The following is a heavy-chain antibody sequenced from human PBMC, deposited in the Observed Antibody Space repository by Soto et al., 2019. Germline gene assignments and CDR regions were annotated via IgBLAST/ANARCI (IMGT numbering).Heavy chain of an antibody. D-gene: IGHD5-12*01. CDR2: IMPMFRTP. Sequence: SVKVSCKVSGGTFSNSAISWVRQAPGQGLEWMGGIMPMFRTPDYAQKFQGRVTITADESTSTAYMELSGLKSDDTAVYYCARDIDRLQLGGNYYYILDVWGQGTTVTVSS. J-gene: IGHJ6*02. CDR3: ARDIDRLQLGGNYYYILDV. V-gene: IGHV1-69*13. CDR1: GGTFSNSA.